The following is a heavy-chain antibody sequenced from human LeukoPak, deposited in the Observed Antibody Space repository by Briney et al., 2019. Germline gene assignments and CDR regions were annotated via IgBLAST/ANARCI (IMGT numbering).Heavy chain of an antibody. CDR1: GGSFSRNY. CDR3: VAAQVSGREH. V-gene: IGHV4-34*01. J-gene: IGHJ4*02. D-gene: IGHD1/OR15-1a*01. Sequence: SETLSLTCAVYGGSFSRNYWCWVRRPPGKGLEWIGEIKHTGRTTYNPSLKSRVSMSLDTSKNEFSLRLKSVTAADTAVYYCVAAQVSGREHWGRGTLVTVSS. CDR2: IKHTGRT.